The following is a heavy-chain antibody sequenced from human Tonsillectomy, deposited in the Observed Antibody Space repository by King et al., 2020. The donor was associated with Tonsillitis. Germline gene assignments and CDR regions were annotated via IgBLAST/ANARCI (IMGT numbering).Heavy chain of an antibody. CDR2: ISSSSSYI. CDR1: GFTFSSYS. V-gene: IGHV3-21*01. D-gene: IGHD2-2*01. Sequence: VQLVESGGGLVKPGGSLRLSCAASGFTFSSYSMNWVRQAPGKGLEWVSSISSSSSYIYYADSVKGRFTISRDNAKNSLYLQMNSLRAEDTAVYYCAREPDIVVVPAADNPMGGYYGMDVWGQGTTVTVSS. J-gene: IGHJ6*02. CDR3: AREPDIVVVPAADNPMGGYYGMDV.